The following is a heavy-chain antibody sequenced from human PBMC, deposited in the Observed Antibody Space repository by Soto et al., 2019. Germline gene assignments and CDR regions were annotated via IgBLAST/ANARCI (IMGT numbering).Heavy chain of an antibody. CDR3: VTVNLVGAAYYFDY. V-gene: IGHV4-30-4*01. CDR1: GGSIRNGDYY. J-gene: IGHJ4*02. CDR2: VYYSGTT. D-gene: IGHD1-26*01. Sequence: QVQLQEWGPGLVKPSQTLSLTCTVSGGSIRNGDYYWGWIRQPPGKGLEWIGYVYYSGTTYSHPSLNSRVSISVDTSENEFSLRLSSVTAADTAVYYSVTVNLVGAAYYFDYWGPGTLVTVSS.